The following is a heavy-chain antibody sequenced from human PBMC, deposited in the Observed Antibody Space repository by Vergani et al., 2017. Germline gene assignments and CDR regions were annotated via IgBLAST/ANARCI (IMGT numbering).Heavy chain of an antibody. Sequence: QLQLQESGSGLVKPSQTLSLTCAVSGGSISSGGYSWSWIRQPPGKGLEWIGYIYHSGSTYYNPSLKSRVTISVDRSKNQFSLKLSSVTAADTAVYYCAREAVYYYDSSRWSDAFDIWGQGTMVTVSS. J-gene: IGHJ3*02. CDR2: IYHSGST. V-gene: IGHV4-30-2*01. CDR1: GGSISSGGYS. CDR3: AREAVYYYDSSRWSDAFDI. D-gene: IGHD3-22*01.